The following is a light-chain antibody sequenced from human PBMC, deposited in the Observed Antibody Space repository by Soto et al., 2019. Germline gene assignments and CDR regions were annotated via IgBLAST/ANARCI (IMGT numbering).Light chain of an antibody. J-gene: IGKJ1*01. CDR3: HQYGISPPT. CDR1: QTVRSN. V-gene: IGKV3-20*01. Sequence: EIVMTQSPATLSVSPGERATLSCRASQTVRSNLAWYQQKPGQARRLLISGVSNKATGTPDRFSGSGSGTDFTLTISSLEPEDFAVFYCHQYGISPPTFGPGTKVDI. CDR2: GVS.